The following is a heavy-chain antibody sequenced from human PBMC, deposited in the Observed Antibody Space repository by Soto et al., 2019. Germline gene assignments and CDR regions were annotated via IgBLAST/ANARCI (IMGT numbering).Heavy chain of an antibody. CDR2: IIPIFGTA. Sequence: QVQLVQSGAEVRKPGSSVKVSCKASGGTFSRHAISWVRQAPGQGLEWMGGIIPIFGTANHAQKFQGRVTIIANESKSTVYMALSRLRSEETAMYDGSRGWGDDSNDYYYAYWGQGTLVIVSS. CDR1: GGTFSRHA. D-gene: IGHD3-22*01. J-gene: IGHJ4*02. V-gene: IGHV1-69*01. CDR3: SRGWGDDSNDYYYAY.